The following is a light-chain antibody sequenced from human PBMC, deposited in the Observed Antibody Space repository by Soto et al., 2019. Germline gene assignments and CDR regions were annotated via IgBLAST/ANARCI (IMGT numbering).Light chain of an antibody. Sequence: QSVLTQPPSVSGAPGQRVTISCTGSSSNIGAGYDVHWYQQLPGTAPKLLIYGNTNPPSGVPDRFSGSKSGTSASLAITGLLPEDEADYHCPSYDSSLSGLFGGGTKVTVL. J-gene: IGLJ2*01. V-gene: IGLV1-40*01. CDR3: PSYDSSLSGL. CDR2: GNT. CDR1: SSNIGAGYD.